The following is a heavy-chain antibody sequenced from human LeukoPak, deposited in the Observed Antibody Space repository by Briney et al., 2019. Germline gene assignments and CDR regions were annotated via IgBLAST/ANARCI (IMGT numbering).Heavy chain of an antibody. Sequence: GGSLRLSCAASGFTFSSYAMSWVRQAPGKGLEWVSAISGSGGSTYYADSVKGRFTISRDNSKNTLYLQMNSLRPEDTAVYYCAKHYDFWSGSIDYWGQGTLVTVSS. D-gene: IGHD3-3*01. CDR1: GFTFSSYA. J-gene: IGHJ4*02. V-gene: IGHV3-23*01. CDR3: AKHYDFWSGSIDY. CDR2: ISGSGGST.